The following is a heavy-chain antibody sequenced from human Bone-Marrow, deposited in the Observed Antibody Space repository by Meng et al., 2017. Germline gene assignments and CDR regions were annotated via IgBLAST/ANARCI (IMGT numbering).Heavy chain of an antibody. CDR2: ISWNSGSI. Sequence: SLKISCAASGFTFSNYEMNWVRQAPGKGLEWVSGISWNSGSIGYADSVKGRFTISRDNAKNSLYLQMNSLRAEDTALYYCAKDMRDGWVRGVITPLYGMDVWGQGTTVTVSS. J-gene: IGHJ6*02. CDR3: AKDMRDGWVRGVITPLYGMDV. V-gene: IGHV3-9*01. CDR1: GFTFSNYE. D-gene: IGHD3-10*01.